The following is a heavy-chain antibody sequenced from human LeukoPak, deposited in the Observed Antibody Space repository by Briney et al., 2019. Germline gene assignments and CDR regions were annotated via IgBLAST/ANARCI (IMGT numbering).Heavy chain of an antibody. Sequence: PGGSLTLSCAASGFTFSRSWMSWIRQAPGKGLEWVANIKQDGSEKYYVDSVKGRFTISRDNAKNTLYLQMNSLRAEDTAVYYCARDLYSGYDSYWGQGTLVTVSS. CDR2: IKQDGSEK. D-gene: IGHD5-12*01. CDR1: GFTFSRSW. V-gene: IGHV3-7*01. J-gene: IGHJ4*02. CDR3: ARDLYSGYDSY.